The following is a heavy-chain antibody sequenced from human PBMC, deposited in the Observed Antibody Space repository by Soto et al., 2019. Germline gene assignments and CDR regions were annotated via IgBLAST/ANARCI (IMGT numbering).Heavy chain of an antibody. Sequence: QITLNESGPTLVKPTQTLTLTCTFSGFSLSTRDVGVGWIRQPPGKALEWLGVIYWDDDKRSSPSLKSRLTITKDTSKNQVVLRMTKMDPVDTATFYCANCRGGVANFWGQGTLVTVSS. CDR2: IYWDDDK. D-gene: IGHD3-16*01. V-gene: IGHV2-5*02. J-gene: IGHJ4*02. CDR3: ANCRGGVANF. CDR1: GFSLSTRDVG.